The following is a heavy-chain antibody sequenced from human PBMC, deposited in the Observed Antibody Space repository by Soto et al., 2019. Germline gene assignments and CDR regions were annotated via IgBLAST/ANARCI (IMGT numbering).Heavy chain of an antibody. CDR2: IYYTGST. Sequence: SETLSLTCTVSGGPLSSGGYYWSWIRQHPGKGLEWIGYIYYTGSTNYSPSLKSRVTISVDTSKNQFSLKLSSVTAADTAVYYCARDRLYTNTMDVWGQGTTVTVSS. CDR3: ARDRLYTNTMDV. CDR1: GGPLSSGGYY. V-gene: IGHV4-61*08. D-gene: IGHD4-4*01. J-gene: IGHJ6*02.